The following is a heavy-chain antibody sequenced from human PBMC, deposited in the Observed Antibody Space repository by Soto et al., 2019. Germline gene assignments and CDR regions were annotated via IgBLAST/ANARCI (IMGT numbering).Heavy chain of an antibody. CDR2: MWSDGSNK. V-gene: IGHV3-33*01. D-gene: IGHD3-16*01. J-gene: IGHJ4*02. Sequence: QVQLVESGGGVVQPGRSLRLSCAASGFTFSSYGMHWVRQSPGRGLEWVAVMWSDGSNKYYADAVKGRFTISRDNSKNALFLQMGSPSAEDTAVYYCASEGGGLHFDSWGQGTLVTVSS. CDR1: GFTFSSYG. CDR3: ASEGGGLHFDS.